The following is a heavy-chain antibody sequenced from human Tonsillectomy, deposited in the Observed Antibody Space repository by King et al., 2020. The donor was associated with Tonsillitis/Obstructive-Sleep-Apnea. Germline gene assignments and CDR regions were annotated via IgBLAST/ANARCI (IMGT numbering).Heavy chain of an antibody. CDR2: ISSSSSYI. D-gene: IGHD3-22*01. Sequence: VQLVESGGGLVKPGGSLRLSCAASGFSFSSYSMNWVRQAPGKGLEWVSSISSSSSYIYYADSLKGRFTISRDNAKNSLFLQMNSLRAVDTAVYFCAGDHYDSSGLYMDVWGKGTTVTVSS. J-gene: IGHJ6*03. V-gene: IGHV3-21*01. CDR3: AGDHYDSSGLYMDV. CDR1: GFSFSSYS.